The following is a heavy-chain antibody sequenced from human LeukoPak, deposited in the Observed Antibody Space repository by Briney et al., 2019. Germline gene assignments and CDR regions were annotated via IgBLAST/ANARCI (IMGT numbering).Heavy chain of an antibody. CDR1: GYTLTELS. D-gene: IGHD3-10*01. Sequence: ASVKASCKVSGYTLTELSIHWVRQAPGKGREWMGGFDPEDGETIHAQKIQGRVTMTEDTSTDTAYMELSSLRSEDTAVYYCATDSPGSGSYVPGDDWGQGTLVTVSS. J-gene: IGHJ4*02. CDR2: FDPEDGET. V-gene: IGHV1-24*01. CDR3: ATDSPGSGSYVPGDD.